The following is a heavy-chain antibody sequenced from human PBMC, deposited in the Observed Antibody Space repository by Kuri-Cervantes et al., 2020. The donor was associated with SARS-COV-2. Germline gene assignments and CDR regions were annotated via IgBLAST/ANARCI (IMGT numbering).Heavy chain of an antibody. D-gene: IGHD3-3*01. CDR2: IFHSGTA. J-gene: IGHJ4*02. CDR3: ARATLTMNFDY. Sequence: LRLSCAVSDGSISNGGYSWIWIRQPPGKGLEYIGYIFHSGTAYYNPSLKSRVAMSADRSKNQFSLNLRSVTAADTAVYYCARATLTMNFDYWGPGALVTVSS. V-gene: IGHV4-30-2*01. CDR1: DGSISNGGYS.